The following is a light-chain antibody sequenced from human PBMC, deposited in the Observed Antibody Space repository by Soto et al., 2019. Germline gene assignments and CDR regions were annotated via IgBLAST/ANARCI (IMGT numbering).Light chain of an antibody. Sequence: QSVLTQPPSASGTPGQRVTTPCSGSSSNIGKNSVYWYQQFPGTAPKLLIYSNNKRPSGVPDRFSASKSGTSASLAISGLRSDDEADYYCAAWDVSLSGYVFGTGTKLTVL. V-gene: IGLV1-47*02. CDR1: SSNIGKNS. CDR2: SNN. J-gene: IGLJ1*01. CDR3: AAWDVSLSGYV.